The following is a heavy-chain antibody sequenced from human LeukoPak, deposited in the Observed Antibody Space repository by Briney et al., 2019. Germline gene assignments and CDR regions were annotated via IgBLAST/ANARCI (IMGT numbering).Heavy chain of an antibody. CDR2: MNPNSGNT. J-gene: IGHJ4*02. V-gene: IGHV1-8*03. CDR1: GYTFTSYD. Sequence: ASVKVSCKASGYTFTSYDINWVRQATGQGLEWMGWMNPNSGNTGYAQKFQGRVTITRNTSISTAYMELSSLRSEDTAVYYCARGLTDVRGVTSDFDYWGQGTLVTVSS. D-gene: IGHD3-10*01. CDR3: ARGLTDVRGVTSDFDY.